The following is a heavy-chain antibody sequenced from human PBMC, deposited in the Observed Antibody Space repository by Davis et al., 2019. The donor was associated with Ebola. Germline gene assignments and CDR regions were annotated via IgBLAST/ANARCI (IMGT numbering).Heavy chain of an antibody. D-gene: IGHD3-16*02. Sequence: SETLSLTCTVSGGSISSYYWGWIRQPPGKGLEWIGSIYYSGSTYYNPSLKSRVTISVDTSKNQFSLKLSSVTAADTAVYYCARDAGLSWGMDVWGQGTTVTVSS. J-gene: IGHJ6*02. CDR3: ARDAGLSWGMDV. V-gene: IGHV4-39*02. CDR2: IYYSGST. CDR1: GGSISSYY.